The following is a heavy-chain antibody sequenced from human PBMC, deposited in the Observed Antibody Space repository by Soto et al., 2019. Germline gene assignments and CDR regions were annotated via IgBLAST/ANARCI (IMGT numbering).Heavy chain of an antibody. D-gene: IGHD3-10*01. Sequence: EVQLVESGGGLVQPGGSLRLSCAASEFTFSGRSVHWVRQAPGTGLVWVSGIDKGGTDSTYADSVKGRFTSSRDNAKNTVYLQINSRRVEDTAVYYCARGWFGPDVWGKGTTVTVSS. V-gene: IGHV3-74*01. CDR3: ARGWFGPDV. J-gene: IGHJ6*03. CDR2: IDKGGTDS. CDR1: EFTFSGRS.